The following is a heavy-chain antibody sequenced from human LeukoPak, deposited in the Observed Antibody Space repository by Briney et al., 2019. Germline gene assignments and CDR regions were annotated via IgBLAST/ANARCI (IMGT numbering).Heavy chain of an antibody. CDR2: IKQDGSEK. D-gene: IGHD3-10*01. CDR1: GFTFSSYW. CDR3: ARDSGLGSGSLSFHYYYYGMDV. J-gene: IGHJ6*02. Sequence: PGGSLRLSCAASGFTFSSYWMSWVRQAPGKGLEWVANIKQDGSEKYYVDSVKGRFAISRDNAKNSLYLQMNSLRAEDTAVYYCARDSGLGSGSLSFHYYYYGMDVWGQGTTVTVSS. V-gene: IGHV3-7*03.